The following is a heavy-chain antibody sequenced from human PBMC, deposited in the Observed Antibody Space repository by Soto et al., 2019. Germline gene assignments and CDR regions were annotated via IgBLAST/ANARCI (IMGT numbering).Heavy chain of an antibody. J-gene: IGHJ5*02. V-gene: IGHV4-59*01. D-gene: IGHD1-26*01. Sequence: VQLVESGGGLVKPGGSLRLSCVASGFSFFNAWMSWVRQPPGKGLEWIGYIYYSGSTNYNPSLKSRVTISVDTSKNQFSLKLSSVTAADTAVYYCARYYVGPNWFDPWGQGTLVTVSS. CDR2: IYYSGST. CDR3: ARYYVGPNWFDP. CDR1: GFSFFNAW.